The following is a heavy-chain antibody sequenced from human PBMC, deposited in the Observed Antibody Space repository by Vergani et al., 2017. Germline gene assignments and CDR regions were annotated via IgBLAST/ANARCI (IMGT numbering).Heavy chain of an antibody. V-gene: IGHV3-9*01. Sequence: EVQLVESGGGLVQPGRSLRLSCAASGFTFDDYAMHWVRQAPGKGLEWVSGISWNSGSIGYADSVTGRFTISRDNAKNSLYLQMNSLRAEATALYYCARGTRDVLMMRLGPGYMDVWGKGTTVTVSS. D-gene: IGHD2-8*01. J-gene: IGHJ6*03. CDR3: ARGTRDVLMMRLGPGYMDV. CDR2: ISWNSGSI. CDR1: GFTFDDYA.